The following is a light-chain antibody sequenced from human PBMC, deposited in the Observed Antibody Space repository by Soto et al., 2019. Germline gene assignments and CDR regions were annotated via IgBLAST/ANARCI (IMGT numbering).Light chain of an antibody. Sequence: DIVMTQSPDSLAVSLGERATINCKSSQSVLYSSNNKNYLAWYQQKPGQPPKLLIYWASTRESGVPDRFSGSGSGTDFTLTISSRQAEDVAVYYCQQYLSTPPAFGQGTKVEIK. CDR3: QQYLSTPPA. J-gene: IGKJ1*01. V-gene: IGKV4-1*01. CDR2: WAS. CDR1: QSVLYSSNNKNY.